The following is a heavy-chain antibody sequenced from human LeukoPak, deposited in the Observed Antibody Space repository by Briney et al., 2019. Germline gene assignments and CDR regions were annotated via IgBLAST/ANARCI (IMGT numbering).Heavy chain of an antibody. V-gene: IGHV1-69*05. J-gene: IGHJ1*01. D-gene: IGHD3-22*01. CDR1: GGTFSSYA. Sequence: GASVKVSCKASGGTFSSYAISWVQQAPGQGLEWMGRIIPIFGTANYAQKFQGRVTITTDESTSTAYMELSSLRSEDTAVYYCARDLLLSYDKVEYFQHWGQGTLVTVSS. CDR3: ARDLLLSYDKVEYFQH. CDR2: IIPIFGTA.